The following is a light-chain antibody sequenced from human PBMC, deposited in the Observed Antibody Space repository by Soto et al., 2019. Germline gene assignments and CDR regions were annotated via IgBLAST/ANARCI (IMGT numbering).Light chain of an antibody. CDR2: TAS. V-gene: IGKV1-39*01. CDR3: QQTYSTLNS. CDR1: QSIRTS. J-gene: IGKJ2*03. Sequence: DIPVTQSPSSLSASVGDRVTITCRASQSIRTSLNWYQQRPGKPPKLLIHTASTLQSGVPSRFSGSGSGTDFTLTISSLQPEDVATYYCQQTYSTLNSFGQGTKLEIK.